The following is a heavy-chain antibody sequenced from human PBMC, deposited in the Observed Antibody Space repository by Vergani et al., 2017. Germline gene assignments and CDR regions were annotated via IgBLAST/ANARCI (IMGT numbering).Heavy chain of an antibody. J-gene: IGHJ4*02. CDR3: AQDRADFYFDISTYYSN. Sequence: EVQLLQSGGGVIQPGGSVRLSCAASGFTFSACPMTWVRQAPGKGLEWVSAISARYPSTYYADSVKGRFTISRDNSKNMLYLQMNSLRAEDTAVYYCAQDRADFYFDISTYYSNWGRGSLVIVSS. V-gene: IGHV3-23*01. CDR1: GFTFSACP. CDR2: ISARYPST. D-gene: IGHD3-3*02.